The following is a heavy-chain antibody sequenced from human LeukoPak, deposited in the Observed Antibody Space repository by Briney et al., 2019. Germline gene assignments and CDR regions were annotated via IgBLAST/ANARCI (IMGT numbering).Heavy chain of an antibody. CDR2: INHSGST. V-gene: IGHV4-34*01. D-gene: IGHD1-26*01. CDR3: ARDRHYSGSYSDDY. Sequence: SETLPLTCAVYGGSFSGYYWSWIRQPPGKGLEWIGEINHSGSTNYNPSLKSRVTISVDTSKNQFSLKLSSVTAADTAVYYCARDRHYSGSYSDDYWGQGTLVTVSS. CDR1: GGSFSGYY. J-gene: IGHJ4*02.